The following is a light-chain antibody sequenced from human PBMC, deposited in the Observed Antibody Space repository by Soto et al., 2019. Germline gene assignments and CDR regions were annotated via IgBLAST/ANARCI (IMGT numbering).Light chain of an antibody. CDR3: QQYYSIPSP. CDR2: WAS. Sequence: DIVMTQTPDSLAVSLGERATINCKSSQSVLYSSNNKNYLAWYQQKPGQPPKLLINWASTRESGVPDRFSGSGSGTDFTLTISSLQAEDVAVYYCQQYYSIPSPFGAGTKVDIK. J-gene: IGKJ4*02. CDR1: QSVLYSSNNKNY. V-gene: IGKV4-1*01.